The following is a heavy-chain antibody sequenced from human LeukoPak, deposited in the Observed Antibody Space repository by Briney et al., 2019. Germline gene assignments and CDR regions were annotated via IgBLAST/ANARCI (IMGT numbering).Heavy chain of an antibody. CDR2: MNPNSGNT. D-gene: IGHD3-22*01. CDR3: ALTPYYYDSSGYNDAFDI. J-gene: IGHJ3*02. Sequence: ASVKVSCKASGYTFTSYDINWVRQATGQGLEWMGWMNPNSGNTGYAQKFQGRVTMTRNTSISTAYMELSSLRSEDTAVYYCALTPYYYDSSGYNDAFDIWGQGTMVTVSS. CDR1: GYTFTSYD. V-gene: IGHV1-8*01.